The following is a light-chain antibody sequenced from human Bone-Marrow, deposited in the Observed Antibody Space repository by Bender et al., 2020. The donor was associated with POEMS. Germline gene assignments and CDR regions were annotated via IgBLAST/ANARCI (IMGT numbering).Light chain of an antibody. CDR3: TSYTTSRIVI. CDR2: QVT. CDR1: FSDVGGYNY. V-gene: IGLV2-14*01. Sequence: QSALTQPASVSGSPGQSITIPCTGTFSDVGGYNYVSWYQHHPGKVPTLIIHQVTNRPSGISHRFSGSKSGNTASLTISGLQTEDEATYFCTSYTTSRIVIFGGGTDLTVL. J-gene: IGLJ2*01.